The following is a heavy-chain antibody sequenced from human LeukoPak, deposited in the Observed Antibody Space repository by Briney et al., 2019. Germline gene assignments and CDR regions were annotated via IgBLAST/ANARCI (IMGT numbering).Heavy chain of an antibody. V-gene: IGHV3-15*01. CDR2: IKSKTDGGTT. CDR1: GFTFSNAW. D-gene: IGHD6-13*01. Sequence: GGSLRLSCAASGFTFSNAWMSWVRQAPGKGVEWVGRIKSKTDGGTTDYAAPVKGRFTISRDDSKNTLYLQMNSLKTEDTAVYYCTTTYPARIAAAGKAPYFDYWGRGTLVTVSS. CDR3: TTTYPARIAAAGKAPYFDY. J-gene: IGHJ4*02.